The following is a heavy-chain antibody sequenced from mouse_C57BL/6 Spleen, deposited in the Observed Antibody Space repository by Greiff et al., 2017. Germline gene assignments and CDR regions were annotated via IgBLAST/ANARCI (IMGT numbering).Heavy chain of an antibody. CDR3: ARQRYDYDGAWFAY. D-gene: IGHD2-4*01. CDR2: IHPNSGST. CDR1: GYTFTSYW. V-gene: IGHV1-64*01. J-gene: IGHJ3*01. Sequence: VQLQQPGAELVKPGASVKLSCKASGYTFTSYWMHWVKQRPGQGLEWIGMIHPNSGSTNSNEKFKSKATLHVDKSSSTAYMQLSSLTSEDSAVYYCARQRYDYDGAWFAYWGQETLVTVSA.